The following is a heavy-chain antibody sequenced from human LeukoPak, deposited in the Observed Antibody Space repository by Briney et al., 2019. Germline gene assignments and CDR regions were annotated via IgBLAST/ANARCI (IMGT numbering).Heavy chain of an antibody. CDR1: GYTFTDNY. D-gene: IGHD6-19*01. Sequence: ASVKVSCKASGYTFTDNYMHWVRQAPGQGLEWMGWINPNSGGTNYAQKFQGRVTMTRDTSISTAYMELSRLRSDDTAVYYCAREGIAVAGFDYWGQGTLVTVSS. J-gene: IGHJ4*02. CDR2: INPNSGGT. V-gene: IGHV1-2*02. CDR3: AREGIAVAGFDY.